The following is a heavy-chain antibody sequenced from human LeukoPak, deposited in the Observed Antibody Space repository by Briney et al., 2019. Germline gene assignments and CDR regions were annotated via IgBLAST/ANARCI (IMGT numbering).Heavy chain of an antibody. V-gene: IGHV3-30-3*01. CDR2: ISYDGSNK. J-gene: IGHJ4*02. CDR1: GFTFSSYA. CDR3: ARDLREYGIDY. D-gene: IGHD2-8*01. Sequence: GGSLRLSCEASGFTFSSYAMHWVRQAPGKGLEWVAVISYDGSNKYYADSVKGRFTISRDNSKNTLYLQMNSLRAEDTAVYYCARDLREYGIDYWGQGTLVTVSS.